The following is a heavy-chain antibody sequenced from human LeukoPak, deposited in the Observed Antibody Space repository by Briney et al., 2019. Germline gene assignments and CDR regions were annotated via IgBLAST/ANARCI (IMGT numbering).Heavy chain of an antibody. D-gene: IGHD1-1*01. Sequence: SETLSLTCTVSGGSIGSYYWGWIRQPPGKGLEWLGYIYYSGSTNYNPSLKSRVTISVDTSKNQFSLKLSSVTAADTAVYYCARVKGNGDYVDYWGQGTLVTVSS. CDR1: GGSIGSYY. CDR2: IYYSGST. CDR3: ARVKGNGDYVDY. V-gene: IGHV4-59*01. J-gene: IGHJ4*02.